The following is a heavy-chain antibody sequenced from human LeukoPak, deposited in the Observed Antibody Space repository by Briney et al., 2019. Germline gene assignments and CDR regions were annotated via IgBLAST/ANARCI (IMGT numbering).Heavy chain of an antibody. CDR1: GGSISSGDYY. Sequence: PSETLSLTCTVSGGSISSGDYYWSWIRQPPGKGLEWIGYIYYSGSTYYNPSLKSRVTISVDTSKNQFSLKLSSVTAADTAVYYCARGAYGDYRWGKGPYYYYYGMDVWGQGTTVTVSS. J-gene: IGHJ6*02. D-gene: IGHD4-17*01. V-gene: IGHV4-30-4*01. CDR3: ARGAYGDYRWGKGPYYYYYGMDV. CDR2: IYYSGST.